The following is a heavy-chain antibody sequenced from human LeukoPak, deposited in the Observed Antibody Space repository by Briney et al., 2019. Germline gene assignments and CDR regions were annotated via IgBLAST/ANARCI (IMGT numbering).Heavy chain of an antibody. V-gene: IGHV1-69*06. D-gene: IGHD3-10*01. CDR3: ATDRGSGSHVWFDP. CDR2: IIPIFGTA. J-gene: IGHJ5*02. Sequence: ASVKVSCKASGGTFSSYAISWVRQAPGQGLEWMGGIIPIFGTANYAQKFQGRVTITADKSTSTAYMELSSLRSDDTAVYYCATDRGSGSHVWFDPWGQGTLVTVSS. CDR1: GGTFSSYA.